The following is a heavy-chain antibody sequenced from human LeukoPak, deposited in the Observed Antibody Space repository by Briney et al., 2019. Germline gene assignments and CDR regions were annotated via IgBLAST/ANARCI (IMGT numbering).Heavy chain of an antibody. CDR1: IDSFSNYH. CDR2: VNESGGT. Sequence: SSETLSLTCAVYIDSFSNYHWNWIRQTPAKGMEWIGEVNESGGTNISPSLRSRVILSVDTSKNQFSLKLISVTVADTAVYYCARTTEGGYTYDYFYYYYMDVWGKGTTVTISS. J-gene: IGHJ6*03. V-gene: IGHV4-34*01. CDR3: ARTTEGGYTYDYFYYYYMDV. D-gene: IGHD5-18*01.